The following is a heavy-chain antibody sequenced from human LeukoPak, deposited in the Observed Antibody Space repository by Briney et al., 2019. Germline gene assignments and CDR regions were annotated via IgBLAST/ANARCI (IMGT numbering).Heavy chain of an antibody. CDR3: SGSKNYYFDG. J-gene: IGHJ4*01. D-gene: IGHD1-26*01. CDR2: ISSGGTT. V-gene: IGHV3-23*01. CDR1: GFTFSNYD. Sequence: GGSLSLSCATSGFTFSNYDMSWVRQAPGKGLEWVSIISSGGTTYSADSVKGRFTVSRDNSKNTLYLQMESLRAEDTALYYCSGSKNYYFDGWGRGTMVTVSS.